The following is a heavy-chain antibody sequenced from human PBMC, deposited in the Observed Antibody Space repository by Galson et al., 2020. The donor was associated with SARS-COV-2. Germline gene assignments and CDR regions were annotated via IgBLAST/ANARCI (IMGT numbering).Heavy chain of an antibody. CDR2: IRRKANNYAT. D-gene: IGHD1-1*01. CDR3: TRFVEGANYFDY. Sequence: ESLKISCAASGFVFSGSALHWVRQASGRGLEWVGRIRRKANNYATAYAASVKDRFTIFRDDSKNTAYVEMHSLKTEDTAVYYCTRFVEGANYFDYWGQGALVTVSS. V-gene: IGHV3-73*01. CDR1: GFVFSGSA. J-gene: IGHJ4*02.